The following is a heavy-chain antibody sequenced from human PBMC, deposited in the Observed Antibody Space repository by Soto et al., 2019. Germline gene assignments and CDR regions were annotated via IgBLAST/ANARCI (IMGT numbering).Heavy chain of an antibody. CDR1: GGSISSGDYY. Sequence: SETLSLTCTVSGGSISSGDYYWSWIRQPPGKGLEWIGYIYYSGSTYYNPSLKSRVTISVETSKNQFSLKLSSVTAADTAVYYCAREKTVVPAAYFDYWGQGTLVTVS. V-gene: IGHV4-30-4*01. D-gene: IGHD2-2*01. CDR3: AREKTVVPAAYFDY. CDR2: IYYSGST. J-gene: IGHJ4*02.